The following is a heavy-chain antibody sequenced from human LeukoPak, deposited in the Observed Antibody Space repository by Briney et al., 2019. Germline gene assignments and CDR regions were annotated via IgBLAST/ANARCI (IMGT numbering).Heavy chain of an antibody. V-gene: IGHV3-23*01. CDR2: ISGSGGST. Sequence: PGGSLRLSCAASGFTFSRYWMSWVRQAPGKGLEWVSAISGSGGSTYYADSVKGRFTISRDNSKNTLYLQMNSLRAEDTAVYYCAKGETVARGGYWGQGTLVTVSS. CDR1: GFTFSRYW. D-gene: IGHD2-15*01. CDR3: AKGETVARGGY. J-gene: IGHJ4*02.